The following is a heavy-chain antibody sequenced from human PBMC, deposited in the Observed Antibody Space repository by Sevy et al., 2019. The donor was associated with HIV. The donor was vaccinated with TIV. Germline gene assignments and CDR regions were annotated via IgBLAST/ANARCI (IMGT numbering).Heavy chain of an antibody. Sequence: GGSLRLSCAASGFTFGSYGMSWVRQAPGKGLDYVAVISSDGSDKYYADSVKGRFTISRDNSKNTRFLQMNSLRADDTAVYYCSRGRAWGVVRGGGNWFDPWGQGTLVTVSS. CDR3: SRGRAWGVVRGGGNWFDP. D-gene: IGHD3-3*01. J-gene: IGHJ5*02. CDR1: GFTFGSYG. CDR2: ISSDGSDK. V-gene: IGHV3-30*03.